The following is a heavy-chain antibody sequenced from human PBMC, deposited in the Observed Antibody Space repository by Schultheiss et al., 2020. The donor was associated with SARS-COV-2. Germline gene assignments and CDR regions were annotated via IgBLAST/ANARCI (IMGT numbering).Heavy chain of an antibody. CDR3: ARKDSSSSGYFDS. CDR1: GFSLSTSGMC. CDR2: IYWNDDK. D-gene: IGHD6-6*01. J-gene: IGHJ4*02. V-gene: IGHV2-5*01. Sequence: SGPTLVKPTQTLTLTCTFSGFSLSTSGMCVSWIRQPPGKALEWLALIYWNDDKRYSTSLKTRLTISKDSSKNQVVLILTNVDPLDTATYYCARKDSSSSGYFDSWGQGTLVTVSS.